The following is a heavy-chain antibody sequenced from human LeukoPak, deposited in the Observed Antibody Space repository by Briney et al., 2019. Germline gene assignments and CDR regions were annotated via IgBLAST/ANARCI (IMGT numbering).Heavy chain of an antibody. J-gene: IGHJ4*02. D-gene: IGHD3-22*01. Sequence: GGSLRLSCAASAFTFSRYDMRWVRQGAGTGLEWVSGFGSAGDTYYPGSVKGRVTISRDNAKNSLYLQMNSLRAEDTAVYYCARGDYYDFQLDYWGQGTLVTVSS. CDR1: AFTFSRYD. V-gene: IGHV3-13*01. CDR2: FGSAGDT. CDR3: ARGDYYDFQLDY.